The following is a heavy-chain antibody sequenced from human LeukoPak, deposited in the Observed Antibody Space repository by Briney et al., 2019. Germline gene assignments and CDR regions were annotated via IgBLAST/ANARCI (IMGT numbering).Heavy chain of an antibody. Sequence: PGGSLRLSCAASGFTFSSNGMHWVRQAPGKGLEWVALMSYDGRNKYYADSVKGRFTISRDNSKNTLYLQMNSLRPEDTAVYYCAKERYLLDYWGQGTRVTVSS. CDR3: AKERYLLDY. V-gene: IGHV3-30*18. CDR1: GFTFSSNG. D-gene: IGHD2-15*01. CDR2: MSYDGRNK. J-gene: IGHJ4*02.